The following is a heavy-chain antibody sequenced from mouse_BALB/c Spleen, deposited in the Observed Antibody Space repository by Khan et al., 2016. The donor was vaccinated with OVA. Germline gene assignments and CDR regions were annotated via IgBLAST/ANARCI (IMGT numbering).Heavy chain of an antibody. CDR3: ARSDGYYGRGAMDY. CDR2: ISSGGTYT. J-gene: IGHJ4*01. D-gene: IGHD2-3*01. Sequence: EVELVESGGGLVKPGGSLKVSCAVSGFTLSRYAMSWVRQTPEKRLEWVATISSGGTYTYYPDSVKGRFTISRDNAENTLYLQMSSLRSYDTAMYYCARSDGYYGRGAMDYWGQGTSVTVSS. V-gene: IGHV5-9-3*01. CDR1: GFTLSRYA.